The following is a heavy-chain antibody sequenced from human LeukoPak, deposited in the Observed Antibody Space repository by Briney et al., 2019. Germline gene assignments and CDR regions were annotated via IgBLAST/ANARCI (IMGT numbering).Heavy chain of an antibody. CDR3: VREGGPYSHYYYMDV. D-gene: IGHD3-16*01. V-gene: IGHV3-21*01. CDR2: ISTYSTYI. J-gene: IGHJ6*03. CDR1: GFIFNSYD. Sequence: GGSLRLSCAASGFIFNSYDMDWVRQAPGKGLEWVASISTYSTYIKYGDSVKGRFTISRDNANSSLSLQMNSLKVEDTAVYYCVREGGPYSHYYYMDVWGKGATVAVSS.